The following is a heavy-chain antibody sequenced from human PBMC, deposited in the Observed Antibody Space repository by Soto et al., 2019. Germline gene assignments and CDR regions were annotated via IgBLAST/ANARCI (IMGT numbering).Heavy chain of an antibody. CDR1: GFTFSSYA. CDR3: ARAQLGGYSYGYHAYYYGMDV. Sequence: QVQLVESGGGVVQPGRSLRLSCAASGFTFSSYAMHWVRQAPGKGLEWVAVISYDGSNKYYADSVKGRFTISRDNSKNTLYLQMNSLRAEDTAVYYCARAQLGGYSYGYHAYYYGMDVWGQGTTGTVSS. V-gene: IGHV3-30-3*01. D-gene: IGHD5-18*01. CDR2: ISYDGSNK. J-gene: IGHJ6*02.